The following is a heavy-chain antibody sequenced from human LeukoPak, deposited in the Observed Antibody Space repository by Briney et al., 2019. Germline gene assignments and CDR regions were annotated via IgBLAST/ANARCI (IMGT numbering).Heavy chain of an antibody. CDR1: GGSISPYF. Sequence: PSETLSLTCTVSGGSISPYFWSWMRQTPGKGLEWIGYISYTGSTNYNPALKSRVTISVDTSKNQFSLQLTSVTAADTAVYYCARDRGTIFGVVTPYYYYYMDVWGKGTTVTVSS. CDR2: ISYTGST. J-gene: IGHJ6*03. CDR3: ARDRGTIFGVVTPYYYYYMDV. D-gene: IGHD3-3*01. V-gene: IGHV4-59*01.